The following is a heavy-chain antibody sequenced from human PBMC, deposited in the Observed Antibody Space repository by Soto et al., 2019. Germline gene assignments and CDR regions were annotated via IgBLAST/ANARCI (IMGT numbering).Heavy chain of an antibody. CDR3: ARHLVGYGDYLVGMGV. V-gene: IGHV5-10-1*01. D-gene: IGHD4-17*01. Sequence: PGESLKISCKGSGYSFTSYWISWVRQMPGKGLEWMGRIDPSDSYTNYSPSFQGHATISADKSISTAYLQWSSLKASDTAMYYCARHLVGYGDYLVGMGVWGQGTTVTVSS. CDR1: GYSFTSYW. CDR2: IDPSDSYT. J-gene: IGHJ6*02.